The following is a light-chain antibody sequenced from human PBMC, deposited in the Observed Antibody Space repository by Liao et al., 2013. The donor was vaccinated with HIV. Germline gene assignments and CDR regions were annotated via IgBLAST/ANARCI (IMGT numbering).Light chain of an antibody. CDR2: QDN. Sequence: SYELTQPPSVSVSPGQTASITCSGDKLGDKYAYWYQQKPGQSPVLVIYQDNKRPSGIPERFSGSNSGNTATLTISGTQAMDGADYYCQAWDRNTVVFGGGTKLTVL. J-gene: IGLJ2*01. CDR3: QAWDRNTVV. CDR1: KLGDKY. V-gene: IGLV3-1*01.